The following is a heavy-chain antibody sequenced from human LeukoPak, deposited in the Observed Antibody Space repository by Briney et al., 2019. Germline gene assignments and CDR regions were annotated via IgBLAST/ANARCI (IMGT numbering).Heavy chain of an antibody. V-gene: IGHV3-11*01. J-gene: IGHJ4*02. CDR1: GFTFSDYY. CDR2: ISSNDSPR. CDR3: ARTNLDCKNGVCYDY. Sequence: GGSLRLSCAASGFTFSDYYMSWIRQAPGKGLEWVSYISSNDSPRFYADSVKGRFTISRDNAKRSLFLQMNSLRPEDTAVYYCARTNLDCKNGVCYDYWGQGTLVTVSS. D-gene: IGHD2-8*01.